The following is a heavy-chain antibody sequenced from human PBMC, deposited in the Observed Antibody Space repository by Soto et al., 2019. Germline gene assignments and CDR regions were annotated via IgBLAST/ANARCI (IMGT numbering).Heavy chain of an antibody. J-gene: IGHJ4*02. Sequence: QVQLQESGPGLVKPSQTLSLTCTVSGGSINRGANYWSWIRQHPGKVLEWIGYIFYSGSTNYNPSLKSRVTISVDTSKNQSSLKLSSVTAADTAVYYCARWDGSGTFAFDYWGQGTLVTVSS. D-gene: IGHD3-10*01. CDR1: GGSINRGANY. CDR2: IFYSGST. CDR3: ARWDGSGTFAFDY. V-gene: IGHV4-31*03.